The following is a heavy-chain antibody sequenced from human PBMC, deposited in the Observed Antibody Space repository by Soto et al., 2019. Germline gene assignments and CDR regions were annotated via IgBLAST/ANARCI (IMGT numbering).Heavy chain of an antibody. CDR2: IGTAGDT. CDR3: ARDLLGGSVSSYGMDV. V-gene: IGHV3-13*04. J-gene: IGHJ6*02. Sequence: GGSLRLSCAASGFTFSSYDMHWVRQATGKGLEWVSAIGTAGDTYYPGSVKGRFTISRENAKNSLYLQMNSLRAGDTAVYYCARDLLGGSVSSYGMDVWGQGTTVTVSS. D-gene: IGHD2-15*01. CDR1: GFTFSSYD.